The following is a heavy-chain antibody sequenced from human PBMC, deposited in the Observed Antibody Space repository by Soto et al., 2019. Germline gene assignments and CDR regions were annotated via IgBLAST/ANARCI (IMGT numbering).Heavy chain of an antibody. J-gene: IGHJ4*02. CDR3: ARSYSGFGEFAHFG. Sequence: SETLSLTCTVSGVSIIRGGYYWILIRQDPGKGLEWIGYIYYSGSTYYNPSLKSRVTISVDTSKNQFSLKLSSVTAADTAVYYCARSYSGFGEFAHFGWGQGTRVTVAS. CDR2: IYYSGST. V-gene: IGHV4-31*03. D-gene: IGHD3-10*01. CDR1: GVSIIRGGYY.